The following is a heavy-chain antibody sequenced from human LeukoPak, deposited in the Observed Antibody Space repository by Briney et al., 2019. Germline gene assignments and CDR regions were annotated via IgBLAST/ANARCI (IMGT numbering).Heavy chain of an antibody. CDR1: GGSISNYY. J-gene: IGHJ2*01. D-gene: IGHD4-23*01. V-gene: IGHV4-59*01. CDR2: IYYSGSA. CDR3: ARGPPTVVTPYWYFDL. Sequence: PSETLSLTCTVSGGSISNYYWSWIRQPPGKGLEWIGYIYYSGSANYNPSLKSRVTISVDTSKNQFSLKLSSVTAADTAIYYCARGPPTVVTPYWYFDLWGRGTLVTVSS.